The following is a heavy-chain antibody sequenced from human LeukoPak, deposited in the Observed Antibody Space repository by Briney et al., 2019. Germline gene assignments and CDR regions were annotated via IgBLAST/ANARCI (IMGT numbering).Heavy chain of an antibody. V-gene: IGHV4-59*01. Sequence: PSETLSLTCTASGGSISSYDWSWIRQPPGKGLEWIGYIYNSGNTNSNPSLKSRVTISVDTSKRQFSLKLSSVTAADTAVYYCARDSVSRWFDPWGQGTLVTVSS. CDR2: IYNSGNT. J-gene: IGHJ5*02. D-gene: IGHD5/OR15-5a*01. CDR3: ARDSVSRWFDP. CDR1: GGSISSYD.